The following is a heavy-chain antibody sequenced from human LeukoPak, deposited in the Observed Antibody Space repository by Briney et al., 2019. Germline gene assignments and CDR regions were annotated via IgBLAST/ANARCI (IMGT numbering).Heavy chain of an antibody. CDR1: GITFSSYA. Sequence: GGSLRLSCAASGITFSSYAMHWVRQAPGKGLEWVAVISYDGSNKYYADSVKGRFTISRDNSKNTLYLQMNSLRAEDTAVYHCARDLYGGYLGLDCWGQGTLVTVSS. CDR2: ISYDGSNK. J-gene: IGHJ4*02. CDR3: ARDLYGGYLGLDC. D-gene: IGHD5-12*01. V-gene: IGHV3-30-3*01.